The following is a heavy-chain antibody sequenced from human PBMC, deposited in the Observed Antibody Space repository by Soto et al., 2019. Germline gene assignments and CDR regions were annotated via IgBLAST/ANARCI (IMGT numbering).Heavy chain of an antibody. J-gene: IGHJ4*02. CDR1: GYTFTGYA. CDR2: INAGNGNT. Sequence: QVQLVQSGAEVKKPGASVKVSCKASGYTFTGYAIHWVRQAPGQRLEWMGWINAGNGNTKYSQKFQGRVNITRDTSASTAYMELSSLRSEDTAVYYCARGDYYDIHDYWGQGTLVTVSS. CDR3: ARGDYYDIHDY. D-gene: IGHD3-22*01. V-gene: IGHV1-3*01.